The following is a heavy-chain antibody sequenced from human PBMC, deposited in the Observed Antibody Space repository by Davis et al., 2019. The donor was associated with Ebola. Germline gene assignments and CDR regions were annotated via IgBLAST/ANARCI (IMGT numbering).Heavy chain of an antibody. Sequence: SVKVSCKASGGTFSSYAISWVRQAPGQGLEWMGGIIPIFGTANYAQKFQGRVTITADESTSTAYMELSSLRSEDTAVYYCARVWSLAGYSLDYWGQGTLVTVSS. D-gene: IGHD2-15*01. CDR3: ARVWSLAGYSLDY. V-gene: IGHV1-69*13. CDR2: IIPIFGTA. J-gene: IGHJ4*02. CDR1: GGTFSSYA.